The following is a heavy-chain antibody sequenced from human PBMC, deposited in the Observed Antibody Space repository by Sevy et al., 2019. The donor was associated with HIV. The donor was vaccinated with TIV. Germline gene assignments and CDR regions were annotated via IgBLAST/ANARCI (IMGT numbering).Heavy chain of an antibody. V-gene: IGHV3-21*01. CDR3: ARGDYYGSLYYFDY. Sequence: GGSLRLSCAASGFTFSNYFMNWVRQAPGKGLEWVSSIGSGSSYIFYADSLKGRFTISRDNAKNSLYLHMNSLRAEDTAVYYCARGDYYGSLYYFDYWGPGTLVTVSS. CDR1: GFTFSNYF. CDR2: IGSGSSYI. D-gene: IGHD3-10*01. J-gene: IGHJ4*02.